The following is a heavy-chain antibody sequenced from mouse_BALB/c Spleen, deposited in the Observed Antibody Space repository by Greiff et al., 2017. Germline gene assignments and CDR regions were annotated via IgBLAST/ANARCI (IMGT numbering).Heavy chain of an antibody. J-gene: IGHJ4*01. V-gene: IGHV1-82*01. Sequence: VQLQQSGPELVKPGASVKISCKASGYAFSSSWMNWVKQRPGQGLEWIGRIYPGDGDTNYNGKFKGKATLTADKSSSTAYMQLSSLTSVDSAVYFCARWGGNYDAMDYWGQGTSVTVSS. CDR3: ARWGGNYDAMDY. CDR2: IYPGDGDT. D-gene: IGHD1-1*02. CDR1: GYAFSSSW.